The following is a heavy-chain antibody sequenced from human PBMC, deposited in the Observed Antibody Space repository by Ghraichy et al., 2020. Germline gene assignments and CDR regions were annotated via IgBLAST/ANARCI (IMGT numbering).Heavy chain of an antibody. D-gene: IGHD1-26*01. Sequence: GGSLRLSCAASGFTFSSYWMSWVRQAPGKGLEWVANIKEDGSYKDYVDSVKGRFTISRDNAKKSLFLQMDSLRAEDMAVYYCARDLAKGGATIEVDYWGQGTLVTVSS. J-gene: IGHJ4*02. CDR2: IKEDGSYK. CDR3: ARDLAKGGATIEVDY. CDR1: GFTFSSYW. V-gene: IGHV3-7*03.